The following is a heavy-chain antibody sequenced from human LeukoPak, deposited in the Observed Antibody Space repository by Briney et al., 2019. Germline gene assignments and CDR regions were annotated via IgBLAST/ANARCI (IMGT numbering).Heavy chain of an antibody. Sequence: ASVKVSCKASGYTFTGYYMHWVRQAPGQGLEWMGWINPNSGGTNYAQKFQGRVTMTRDTSISTAYMELSSLRPDDTAVYYCARDLRAAAGKLYYFDYWGQGTLVTVSS. D-gene: IGHD6-13*01. J-gene: IGHJ4*02. CDR3: ARDLRAAAGKLYYFDY. CDR2: INPNSGGT. V-gene: IGHV1-2*02. CDR1: GYTFTGYY.